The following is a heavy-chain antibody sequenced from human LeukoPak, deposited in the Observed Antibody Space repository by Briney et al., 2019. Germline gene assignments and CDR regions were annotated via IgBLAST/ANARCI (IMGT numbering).Heavy chain of an antibody. J-gene: IGHJ4*02. V-gene: IGHV4-38-2*02. CDR1: GYSISSGYY. Sequence: SSETLSLTCTVSGYSISSGYYWGWIRQSPGKGLEWIGTIYYSGSSYYNPSLKSRVTISVDKSKNQFSLRLTSVTAADTAVYYCARHFPGLIVVATFEFWGQGTLVTVSS. D-gene: IGHD3-22*01. CDR3: ARHFPGLIVVATFEF. CDR2: IYYSGSS.